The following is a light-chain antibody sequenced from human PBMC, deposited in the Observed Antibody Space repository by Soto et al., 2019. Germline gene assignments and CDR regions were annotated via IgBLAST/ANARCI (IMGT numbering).Light chain of an antibody. V-gene: IGLV2-8*01. Sequence: QSALTQPPSASGSPGQSVTISCTGTSSDVGGYDYVSWYQQHPGKAPKLMIYEVTIRPSGVSDRFSGSKSGNTASLTVSGLQAEDEADYYCAAWDDSLIAVVFGGGTKLTVL. J-gene: IGLJ2*01. CDR3: AAWDDSLIAVV. CDR1: SSDVGGYDY. CDR2: EVT.